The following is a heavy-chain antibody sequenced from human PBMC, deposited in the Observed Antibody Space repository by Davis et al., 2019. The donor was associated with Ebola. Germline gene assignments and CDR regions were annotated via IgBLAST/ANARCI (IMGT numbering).Heavy chain of an antibody. J-gene: IGHJ4*02. CDR3: VRGSHRDNSDCDY. Sequence: PGGSLRLSCAASGFTFSYYAMHWVRQAPGKGLEWVAVIWADGSDKYSADSVKGRFTISRDNSKNTLFLQMDSLRVEDTAVYYCVRGSHRDNSDCDYWGQGTLVTVSS. V-gene: IGHV3-33*01. CDR1: GFTFSYYA. CDR2: IWADGSDK. D-gene: IGHD4-23*01.